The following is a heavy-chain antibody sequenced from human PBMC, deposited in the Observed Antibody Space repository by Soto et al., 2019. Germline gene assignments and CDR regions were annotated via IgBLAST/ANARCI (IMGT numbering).Heavy chain of an antibody. V-gene: IGHV3-48*02. CDR3: AGAGALVFGVVITEDYYYYGMDV. CDR1: GFTFSSYS. J-gene: IGHJ6*02. CDR2: ISSSSSTI. D-gene: IGHD3-3*01. Sequence: EVQLVESGGGLVQPGGSLRLSCAASGFTFSSYSMNWVRQAPGKGLEWVSYISSSSSTIYYADSVKGRFTISRDNAKNSLYLQMNSLRDEDTAVYYCAGAGALVFGVVITEDYYYYGMDVWGQGTTVTVSS.